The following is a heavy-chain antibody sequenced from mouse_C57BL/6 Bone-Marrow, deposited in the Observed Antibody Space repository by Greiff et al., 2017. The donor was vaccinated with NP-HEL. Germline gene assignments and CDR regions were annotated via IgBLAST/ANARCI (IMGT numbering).Heavy chain of an antibody. D-gene: IGHD1-1*01. CDR1: GFSLSTSGMG. Sequence: QVTLKVSGPGILQSSQTLSLTCSFSGFSLSTSGMGVSWIRQPSGKGLEWLAHIYWDDDKRYNPSLKSRPTISKDTSRNQVFLKITSVDTADTATYYCARRGPTVVADYYAMDYWGQGTSVTVSS. V-gene: IGHV8-12*01. J-gene: IGHJ4*01. CDR2: IYWDDDK. CDR3: ARRGPTVVADYYAMDY.